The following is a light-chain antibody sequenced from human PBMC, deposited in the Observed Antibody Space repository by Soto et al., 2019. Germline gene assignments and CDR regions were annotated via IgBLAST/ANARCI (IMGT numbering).Light chain of an antibody. CDR3: QQYGSSPLYT. V-gene: IGKV3-20*01. Sequence: VLTQSPGTLSLSPGERATLSCRASQSVSSTYLAWYQQKPGQAPRLLIYGASTRATGIPDRFSGSGSGTDFTLTISRLEPEDFAVYYCQQYGSSPLYTFGQGTKLEIK. CDR2: GAS. CDR1: QSVSSTY. J-gene: IGKJ2*01.